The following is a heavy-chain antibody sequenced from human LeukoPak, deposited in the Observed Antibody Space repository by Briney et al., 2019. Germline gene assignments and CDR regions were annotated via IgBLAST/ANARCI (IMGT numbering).Heavy chain of an antibody. CDR3: ARKGGSYYRDYYYYYMDV. D-gene: IGHD1-26*01. V-gene: IGHV1-18*01. CDR2: ISAYNGNT. CDR1: GYTFTSYG. Sequence: ASVKVSCKASGYTFTSYGISWVRQAPGQGLEWMGWISAYNGNTNYAQKLQGRVTMTTDTSTSTAYMGLRSLRSDDTAVYYCARKGGSYYRDYYYYYMDVWGKGTTVTVSS. J-gene: IGHJ6*03.